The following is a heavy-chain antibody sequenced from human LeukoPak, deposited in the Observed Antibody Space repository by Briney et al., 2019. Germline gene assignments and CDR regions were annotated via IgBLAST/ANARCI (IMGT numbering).Heavy chain of an antibody. D-gene: IGHD2-2*01. Sequence: GGSLRLSCVASGFNFKDYAMTWVRQAPGKGLEWVANIKQDGSEKYYVDSVKGRFTISRDNAKNSLYLQMNSLRAEDTAVYYCAREEDQLLRYPVQNAFDIWGQGTMVTVSS. CDR1: GFNFKDYA. CDR2: IKQDGSEK. V-gene: IGHV3-7*01. CDR3: AREEDQLLRYPVQNAFDI. J-gene: IGHJ3*02.